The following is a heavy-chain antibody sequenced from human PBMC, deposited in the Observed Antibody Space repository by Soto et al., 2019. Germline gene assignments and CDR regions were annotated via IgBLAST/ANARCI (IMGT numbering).Heavy chain of an antibody. Sequence: PGGSLRLSCAASGFTFSSYGMHWVRQAPGKGLEWVAVISYDGSNKYYADSVKGRFTISRDNSKNTLYLQMNSLRAEDTAVYYCAKEGGWNYSYYYYGMDVWGQGTTVTVSS. CDR2: ISYDGSNK. CDR1: GFTFSSYG. CDR3: AKEGGWNYSYYYYGMDV. J-gene: IGHJ6*02. V-gene: IGHV3-30*18. D-gene: IGHD1-7*01.